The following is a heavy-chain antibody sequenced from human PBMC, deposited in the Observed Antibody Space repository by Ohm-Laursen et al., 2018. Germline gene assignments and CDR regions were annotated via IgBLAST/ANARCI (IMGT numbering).Heavy chain of an antibody. V-gene: IGHV4-4*07. Sequence: GTLSLTCTVSGGSISSYYWSWIRQPAGEGLEWIGRIYTSGSTNYNPSLKSRVTMSVGTSKNQFSLKLSSVTAADTAVYYCARVGVGYSYGYYFDYWGQGTLVTVSS. CDR1: GGSISSYY. J-gene: IGHJ4*02. D-gene: IGHD5-18*01. CDR2: IYTSGST. CDR3: ARVGVGYSYGYYFDY.